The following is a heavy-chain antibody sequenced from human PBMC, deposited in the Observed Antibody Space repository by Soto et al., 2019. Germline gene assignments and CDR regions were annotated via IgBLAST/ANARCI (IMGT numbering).Heavy chain of an antibody. D-gene: IGHD6-13*01. CDR3: ARIRGGAAGNFDY. CDR1: GGSIGIVDYY. J-gene: IGHJ4*02. CDR2: IYHSGST. V-gene: IGHV4-31*03. Sequence: SQTMPLRCTVAGGSIGIVDYYRSFIHKQPGKGLEWIGCIYHSGSTYYNPSLDSRVTMSVDTSKNQFSLKLSSVTAADTAVYFCARIRGGAAGNFDYWGLRTLVTVSS.